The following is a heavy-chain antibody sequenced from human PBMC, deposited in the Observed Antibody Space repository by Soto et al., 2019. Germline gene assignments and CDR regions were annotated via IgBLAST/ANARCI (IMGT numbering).Heavy chain of an antibody. Sequence: QGQLVQSGPEVKKPGASVKVSCKASGYTFSRYGISWVRQAPGQGLEWMGWISGYNGDTKYAEKVQGRVPMTIDTSTYTAYMELRSLTSDDTAIYYCAKDVQPPYDYYGMDVWGQGTTVTVSS. CDR3: AKDVQPPYDYYGMDV. CDR2: ISGYNGDT. J-gene: IGHJ6*02. V-gene: IGHV1-18*01. CDR1: GYTFSRYG.